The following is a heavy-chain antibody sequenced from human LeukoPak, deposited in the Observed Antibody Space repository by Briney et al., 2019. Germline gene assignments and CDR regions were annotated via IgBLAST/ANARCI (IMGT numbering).Heavy chain of an antibody. D-gene: IGHD3-3*01. CDR3: ARSRLPSDDDFWSGYLDY. CDR2: IYYSGST. V-gene: IGHV4-31*03. Sequence: SETLSLTCTVSGGSISSGGYYWSWIRQHPGKGLEWIGYIYYSGSTYYNPSLKSRVTISVDTSKNQFSLKLSSVTAADTAVYYCARSRLPSDDDFWSGYLDYWGQGTLVSVSS. CDR1: GGSISSGGYY. J-gene: IGHJ4*02.